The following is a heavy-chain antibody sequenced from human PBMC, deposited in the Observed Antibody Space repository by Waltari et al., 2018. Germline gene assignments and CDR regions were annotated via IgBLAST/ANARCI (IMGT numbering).Heavy chain of an antibody. V-gene: IGHV4-31*03. Sequence: QVQLQESGPGLVKPSQTLSLTCTVSGGSISSGGYYWSWIRQHPGKGLEWSGYIYHSGITFYNPSLKSRVTISVDRSKNQFSLKLSSVTAADTAVYYGARGVALSGYDLRSKYYYYGMDVWGQGTTVTVSS. J-gene: IGHJ6*02. CDR1: GGSISSGGYY. CDR3: ARGVALSGYDLRSKYYYYGMDV. CDR2: IYHSGIT. D-gene: IGHD5-12*01.